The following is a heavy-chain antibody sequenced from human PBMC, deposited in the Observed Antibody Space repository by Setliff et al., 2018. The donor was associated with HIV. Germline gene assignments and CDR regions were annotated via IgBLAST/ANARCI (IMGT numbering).Heavy chain of an antibody. Sequence: SETLSLTCAVSGGSISSSNWWSWVRQPPGKGLEWIGEIYHSGSTNYSPSLKSRVTISLDKSKNQFSLKLRSVTAADTAVYYCASGYNYAYSDYWGQGTLVTVSS. CDR1: GGSISSSNW. V-gene: IGHV4-4*02. CDR2: IYHSGST. D-gene: IGHD5-18*01. J-gene: IGHJ4*02. CDR3: ASGYNYAYSDY.